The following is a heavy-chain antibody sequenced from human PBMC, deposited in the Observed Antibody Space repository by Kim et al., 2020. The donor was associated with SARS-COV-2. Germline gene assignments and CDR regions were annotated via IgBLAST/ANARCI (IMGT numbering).Heavy chain of an antibody. CDR2: INHSGST. CDR1: GGSFSGYY. CDR3: ARVRITMVVGGFAY. Sequence: SETLSLTCAVYGGSFSGYYWSWIRQPPGKGLEWIGEINHSGSTNYNPSLKSRVTISVDTSKNQFSLKPSSVTAADTAVYYCARVRITMVVGGFAYCGQGTLVPASS. D-gene: IGHD3-22*01. V-gene: IGHV4-34*01. J-gene: IGHJ4*02.